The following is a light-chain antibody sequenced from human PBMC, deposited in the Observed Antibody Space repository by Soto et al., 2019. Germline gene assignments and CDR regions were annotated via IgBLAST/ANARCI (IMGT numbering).Light chain of an antibody. J-gene: IGLJ3*02. CDR3: QPYDSSLSGWV. CDR2: GNS. V-gene: IGLV1-40*01. CDR1: SSNIGAGYD. Sequence: QSVLTQPPSVSGAPGQRVTISCTGSSSNIGAGYDVHWYQQLPGTAPKLLIYGNSNRPSGVPDRLSGSKSGTSASLAITGLQGEDEGDYYCQPYDSSLSGWVFGGGTKLTVL.